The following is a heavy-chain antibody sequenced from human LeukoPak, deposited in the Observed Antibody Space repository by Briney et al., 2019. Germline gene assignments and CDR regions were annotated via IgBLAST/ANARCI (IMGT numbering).Heavy chain of an antibody. J-gene: IGHJ5*02. CDR2: MNPNSGNT. CDR1: GYTFTSYD. D-gene: IGHD3-22*01. CDR3: AREDYYDSSGYYDWFDP. Sequence: ASVKVSCKASGYTFTSYDINWVRQATGQGLEWMGWMNPNSGNTGYARKFQGRVTMTRNTSISTAYMELSSLRSEDTAVYYCAREDYYDSSGYYDWFDPWGQGTLVTVSS. V-gene: IGHV1-8*01.